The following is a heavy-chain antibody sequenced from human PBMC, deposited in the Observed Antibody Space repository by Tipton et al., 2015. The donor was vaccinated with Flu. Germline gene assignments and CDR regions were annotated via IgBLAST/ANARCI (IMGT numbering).Heavy chain of an antibody. Sequence: TLSLTCTVSGGSLSSYYWSWIRQPAGKGLEWIGRIYSSGSTTYNLTLKSRVTMSVDTSKSQFSLKLRSVTAADTAVYYCARVLGNSYYYAMDVWGQGTTVTVSS. D-gene: IGHD3-10*01. J-gene: IGHJ6*02. CDR3: ARVLGNSYYYAMDV. V-gene: IGHV4-4*07. CDR2: IYSSGST. CDR1: GGSLSSYY.